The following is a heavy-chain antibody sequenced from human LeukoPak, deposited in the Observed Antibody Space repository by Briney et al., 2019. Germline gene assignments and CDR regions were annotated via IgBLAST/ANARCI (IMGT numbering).Heavy chain of an antibody. Sequence: SETLSLTCTVSGGSISSVYWSWIRQPPGKGLEWIGEIYYSGTTNYTPSLKSRVSISVDTSKNQFFLKLSSVTAADTAVYYCARDSYFYGSGSYYRWFDPWGQGTLVTVSS. V-gene: IGHV4-59*01. J-gene: IGHJ5*02. CDR3: ARDSYFYGSGSYYRWFDP. CDR2: IYYSGTT. CDR1: GGSISSVY. D-gene: IGHD3-10*01.